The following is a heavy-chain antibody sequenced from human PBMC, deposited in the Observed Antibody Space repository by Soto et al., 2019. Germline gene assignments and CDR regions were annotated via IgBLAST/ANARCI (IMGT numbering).Heavy chain of an antibody. CDR3: ARDGLPFALDI. J-gene: IGHJ3*02. CDR1: GFTLSRHW. Sequence: LRLSCAASGFTLSRHWMSWVRQAPGKGLEWVAKIKEDGSEENYVDSVKGRFTISRDNAKNSLYLQMNSLRAEDTAVYYCARDGLPFALDIWGQGTMVTVSS. V-gene: IGHV3-7*03. D-gene: IGHD3-16*01. CDR2: IKEDGSEE.